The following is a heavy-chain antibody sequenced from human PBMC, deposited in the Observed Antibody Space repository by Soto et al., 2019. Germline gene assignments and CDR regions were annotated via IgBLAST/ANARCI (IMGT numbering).Heavy chain of an antibody. J-gene: IGHJ3*02. CDR2: IYYSGST. Sequence: ASETLSLTCTVSGGSVSSGSYYWSWIRQPPGKGLEWIGYIYYSGSTNYNPSLKSRVTISVDTSKNQFSLKLSSVTAADTAVYYCARLNTYYYDSSGYYSAPHAFDIWGQGTMVTVSS. V-gene: IGHV4-61*01. CDR1: GGSVSSGSYY. D-gene: IGHD3-22*01. CDR3: ARLNTYYYDSSGYYSAPHAFDI.